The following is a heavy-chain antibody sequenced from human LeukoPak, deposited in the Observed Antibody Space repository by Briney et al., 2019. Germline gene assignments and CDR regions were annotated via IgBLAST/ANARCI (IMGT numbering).Heavy chain of an antibody. CDR2: ISWNSGSI. CDR1: GLTFDDYA. D-gene: IGHD3-22*01. V-gene: IGHV3-9*01. Sequence: GGSLRLSCAASGLTFDDYAMHWVRQAPGKGLEWVSGISWNSGSIGYADSVKGRFTISRDNAKNSLYLQMNSLRAEDTALYYCAKDTGYDSSGYYDYWGQGTLVTVSS. CDR3: AKDTGYDSSGYYDY. J-gene: IGHJ4*02.